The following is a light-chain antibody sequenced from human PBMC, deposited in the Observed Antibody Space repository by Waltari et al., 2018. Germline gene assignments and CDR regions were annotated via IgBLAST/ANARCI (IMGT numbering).Light chain of an antibody. CDR1: QNIGTC. CDR3: QQYNSYSYT. Sequence: DIRMTQSPSSLSASVGDRVTITCRASQNIGTCLAWYQQKPGKAPNLLIYKASILESGVPSRFSGSGSGTEFILTISSLQPDDFATFYCQQYNSYSYTFGQGTKLEIK. J-gene: IGKJ2*01. CDR2: KAS. V-gene: IGKV1-5*03.